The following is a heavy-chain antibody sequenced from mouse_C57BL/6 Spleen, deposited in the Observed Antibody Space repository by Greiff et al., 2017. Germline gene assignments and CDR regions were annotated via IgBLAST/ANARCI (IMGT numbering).Heavy chain of an antibody. CDR3: ARLGGSSYEYFDV. CDR1: GYTFTSYW. CDR2: IDPSDSYT. Sequence: VQLQQSGAELVMPGASVKLSCKASGYTFTSYWMHWVKQRPGQGLEWIGEIDPSDSYTNYNQKFKGKSTLTVDKSSSTAYMQLSSLTSEDSAVYYCARLGGSSYEYFDVWGTGTTVTVSS. J-gene: IGHJ1*03. V-gene: IGHV1-69*01. D-gene: IGHD1-1*01.